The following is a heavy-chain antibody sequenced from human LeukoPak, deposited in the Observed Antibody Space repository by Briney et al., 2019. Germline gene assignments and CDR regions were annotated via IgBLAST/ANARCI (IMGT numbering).Heavy chain of an antibody. J-gene: IGHJ4*02. CDR2: IYYSGST. Sequence: SEILSLTCTVSGGSIRSGGYYWGWIRQPPGKGLEWIATIYYSGSTYSNPSLKSRVSISVDTSKNQFSLKLSSVTAADTAVYYCARTRYYYNSRSYGAPYYFDYWGQGTLVTVSS. CDR1: GGSIRSGGYY. CDR3: ARTRYYYNSRSYGAPYYFDY. D-gene: IGHD3-10*01. V-gene: IGHV4-39*01.